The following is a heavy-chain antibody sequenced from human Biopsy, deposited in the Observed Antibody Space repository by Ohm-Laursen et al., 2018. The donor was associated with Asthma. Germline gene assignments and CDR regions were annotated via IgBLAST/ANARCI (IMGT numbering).Heavy chain of an antibody. D-gene: IGHD4-17*01. Sequence: SQTLSLTCAVSGGSISSGDYSWSWIRQPPGKGLEWIGFISPSGNTYYSPSLKSRLTISVDRSKNQFSLRLSSVTAADTAMYYCVRDYGDYVWRAFDIWGQGTMVTVSS. CDR3: VRDYGDYVWRAFDI. CDR1: GGSISSGDYS. V-gene: IGHV4-30-2*01. CDR2: ISPSGNT. J-gene: IGHJ3*02.